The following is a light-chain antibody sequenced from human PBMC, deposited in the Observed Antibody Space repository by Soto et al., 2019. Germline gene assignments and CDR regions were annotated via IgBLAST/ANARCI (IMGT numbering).Light chain of an antibody. V-gene: IGKV1-5*03. Sequence: LSASVGDRVTITCRASQSISRWLALYQQKPGKAPKLLIYQASSLEIGVPSRFSGSASGTEFTLTISCLQPDDFATYYCQQYDNYSKTFGQGTKV. CDR3: QQYDNYSKT. CDR2: QAS. CDR1: QSISRW. J-gene: IGKJ1*01.